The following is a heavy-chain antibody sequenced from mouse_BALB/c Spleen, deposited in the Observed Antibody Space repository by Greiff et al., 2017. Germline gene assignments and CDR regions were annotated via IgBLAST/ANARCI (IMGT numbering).Heavy chain of an antibody. CDR2: INSNGGST. V-gene: IGHV5-6-3*01. Sequence: EVMLVESGGGLVQPGGSLKLSCAASGFTFSSYGMSWVRQTPDKRLELVATINSNGGSTYYPDSVKGRFTISRDNAKNTLYLQMSSLKSEDTAMYYCARDRRYYDMDYWGQGTSVTVSS. CDR1: GFTFSSYG. J-gene: IGHJ4*01. CDR3: ARDRRYYDMDY.